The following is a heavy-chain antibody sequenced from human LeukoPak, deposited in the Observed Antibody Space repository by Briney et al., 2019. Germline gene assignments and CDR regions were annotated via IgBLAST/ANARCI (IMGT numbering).Heavy chain of an antibody. CDR1: GFTFSIHA. D-gene: IGHD1-1*01. J-gene: IGHJ4*02. CDR2: IGGGDT. V-gene: IGHV3-23*01. Sequence: PGGSLRLSCAGSGFTFSIHAMSWVRQAPGKGLEWVSTIGGGDTYYADSVKGRFTISRDDPQSTVHLQMNSLRAEDTAVYYCAKDWIPYNRVFDCFDFWGQGTLVTVSS. CDR3: AKDWIPYNRVFDCFDF.